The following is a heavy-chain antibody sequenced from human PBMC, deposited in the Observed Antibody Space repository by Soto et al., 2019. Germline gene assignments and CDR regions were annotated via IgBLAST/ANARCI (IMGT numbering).Heavy chain of an antibody. D-gene: IGHD2-15*01. CDR2: IYYSGST. Sequence: SETLSLTCTVSGGSISSYYWSWIRQPPGKGLEWIGYIYYSGSTNYNPSLKSRVTISVDTSKNQFSLRLSSVTAADTAVYYCANAGYCSGGSCYGMDVWGQGTTVTVSS. V-gene: IGHV4-59*01. CDR1: GGSISSYY. J-gene: IGHJ6*02. CDR3: ANAGYCSGGSCYGMDV.